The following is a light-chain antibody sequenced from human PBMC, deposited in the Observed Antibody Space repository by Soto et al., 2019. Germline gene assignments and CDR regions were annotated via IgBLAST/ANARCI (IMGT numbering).Light chain of an antibody. CDR3: QQYYDYPWT. Sequence: DIQMTQSPSTRAASVGDRVTITCLASQSISSWLAWYQQKPGKAPKLLIYKASTLESGVPSRFSGSGSGTEFTLTISSLQPDDFGRYYCQQYYDYPWTFGQGTKVDIK. CDR1: QSISSW. J-gene: IGKJ1*01. V-gene: IGKV1-5*03. CDR2: KAS.